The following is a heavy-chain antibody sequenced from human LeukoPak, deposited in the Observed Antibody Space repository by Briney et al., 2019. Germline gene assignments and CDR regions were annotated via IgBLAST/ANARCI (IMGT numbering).Heavy chain of an antibody. D-gene: IGHD1-14*01. CDR3: AKGGRRFWGTKVAFDI. CDR2: IWYGGSNK. V-gene: IGHV3-30*02. CDR1: GFTFSSYG. Sequence: GGSLRLSCAASGFTFSSYGMHWVRQAPGKGLEWVAVIWYGGSNKYYADSVKGRFTISRDNSKNTLYLQMNSLRAEDTAVYYCAKGGRRFWGTKVAFDIWGQGTMVTVSS. J-gene: IGHJ3*02.